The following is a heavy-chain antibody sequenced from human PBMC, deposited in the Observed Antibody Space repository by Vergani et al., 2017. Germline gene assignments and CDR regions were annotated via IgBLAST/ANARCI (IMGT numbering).Heavy chain of an antibody. V-gene: IGHV1-69*01. J-gene: IGHJ6*03. Sequence: QVQLVQSGAEVKKPGSSVKVSCKASGGTFSSYAISWVRQAPGQGLEWMGGTIPIFGTANYAQKFQGRVTITADESTSTAYMGLSSLRSEDTAVYYCASIPRGSAGSYYYYMDVWGKGTTVTVSS. D-gene: IGHD6-25*01. CDR1: GGTFSSYA. CDR3: ASIPRGSAGSYYYYMDV. CDR2: TIPIFGTA.